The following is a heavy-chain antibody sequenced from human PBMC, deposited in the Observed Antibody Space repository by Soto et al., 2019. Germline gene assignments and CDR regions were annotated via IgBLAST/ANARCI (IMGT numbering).Heavy chain of an antibody. Sequence: ASVKVSCKASGYTFTGYYMHWVRQAPGQGLEWMGWINPNSGGTNYAQKFQGRVTMTRDTSISTAYMELSRLRSDDTAVYYCARAPYDFWSGNTVYYFDYWGQGTLFTV. CDR3: ARAPYDFWSGNTVYYFDY. D-gene: IGHD3-3*01. V-gene: IGHV1-2*02. CDR1: GYTFTGYY. CDR2: INPNSGGT. J-gene: IGHJ4*02.